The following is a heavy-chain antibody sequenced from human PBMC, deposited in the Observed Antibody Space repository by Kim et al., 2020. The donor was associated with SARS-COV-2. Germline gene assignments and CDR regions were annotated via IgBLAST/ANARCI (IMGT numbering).Heavy chain of an antibody. CDR3: AKQGYIFKPNTYYGMDL. CDR1: GFSFNNYG. CDR2: ISYDGSKK. D-gene: IGHD5-12*01. Sequence: GGSLRLSCAASGFSFNNYGMHWVRQAPGKGLEWVTFISYDGSKKQYLDSLKGRFTVSRDYSKNTLYLQMNSLTAEDTAVYYCAKQGYIFKPNTYYGMDLWGQGTTVTVSS. J-gene: IGHJ6*02. V-gene: IGHV3-30*18.